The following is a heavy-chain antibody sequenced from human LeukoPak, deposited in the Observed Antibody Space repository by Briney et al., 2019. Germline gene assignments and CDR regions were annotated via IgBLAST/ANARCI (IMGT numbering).Heavy chain of an antibody. CDR1: GFTFSSYS. CDR2: INSSSSYI. V-gene: IGHV3-21*01. Sequence: GGSLTLSCAASGFTFSSYSMNWVRQPPGRGLEWVSSINSSSSYIYYPDLVKGRFIIFRDNAKNSLYLQMNSLRAEDTAVYYCARDAYSSSWYPMDVWGKGTTVTVSS. J-gene: IGHJ6*04. CDR3: ARDAYSSSWYPMDV. D-gene: IGHD6-13*01.